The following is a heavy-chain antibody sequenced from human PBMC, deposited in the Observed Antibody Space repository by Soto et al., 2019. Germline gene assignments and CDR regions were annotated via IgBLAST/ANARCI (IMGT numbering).Heavy chain of an antibody. CDR2: ISAYNGDT. J-gene: IGHJ4*02. V-gene: IGHV1-18*01. CDR1: GYTFTSYA. CDR3: ARDYYGSGSYYKPFDY. D-gene: IGHD3-10*01. Sequence: VKVSCKASGYTFTSYAMHWVRQAPGQGLEWMGWISAYNGDTNYAQKLQGRVTMTTDTSTSTAYMELSSLRSEDTAVYYCARDYYGSGSYYKPFDYWGQGTLVTVSS.